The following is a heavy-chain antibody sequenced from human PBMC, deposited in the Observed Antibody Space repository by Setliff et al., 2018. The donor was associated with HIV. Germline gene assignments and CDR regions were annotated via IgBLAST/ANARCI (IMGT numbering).Heavy chain of an antibody. CDR3: ARERSALLWKNWFDP. Sequence: SETLSLTCAVSGYSISRGYDWGWIRQPAGKGREWIGPIYTSGSTNYNPSLKSRGIISVDTAKNQFSLKLSSVTAADTAVYYCARERSALLWKNWFDPWGQGTLVTVSS. D-gene: IGHD3-10*01. J-gene: IGHJ5*02. CDR1: GYSISRGYD. CDR2: IYTSGST. V-gene: IGHV4-38-2*02.